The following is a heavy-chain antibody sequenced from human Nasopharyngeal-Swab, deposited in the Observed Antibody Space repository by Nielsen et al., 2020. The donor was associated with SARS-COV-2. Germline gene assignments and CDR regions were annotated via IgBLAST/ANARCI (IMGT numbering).Heavy chain of an antibody. CDR3: ASGPLGAGRHDYYYYYGMDV. CDR2: ISSSSSYI. V-gene: IGHV3-21*01. J-gene: IGHJ6*02. Sequence: GESLKISCAASGFTFSGYSMNWVRQAPGKGLEWVSSISSSSSYIYYADSVKGRFTISRDNAKNSLYLQMNSLRAEDTAVYYCASGPLGAGRHDYYYYYGMDVWGQGTTVTVSS. CDR1: GFTFSGYS. D-gene: IGHD3-3*01.